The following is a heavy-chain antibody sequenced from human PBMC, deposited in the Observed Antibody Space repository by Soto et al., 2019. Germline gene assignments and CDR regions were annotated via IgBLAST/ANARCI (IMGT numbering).Heavy chain of an antibody. CDR3: ARGPSIQLWYPRGNYSYYGMDV. CDR2: VFYSGST. D-gene: IGHD5-18*01. V-gene: IGHV4-30-4*08. Sequence: SQTLSLTCPGSGCYITSGDYHWSWNRQPRVKVLECVGFVFYSGSTYYNPSLKSRVTISVDTSKNQFSLKLSAVTTADTAVYYCARGPSIQLWYPRGNYSYYGMDVWVQGTTVT. J-gene: IGHJ6*02. CDR1: GCYITSGDYH.